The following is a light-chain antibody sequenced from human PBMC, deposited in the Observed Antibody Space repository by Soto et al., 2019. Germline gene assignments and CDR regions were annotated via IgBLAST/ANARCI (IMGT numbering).Light chain of an antibody. CDR1: QSVGTN. V-gene: IGKV3-15*01. CDR3: QQYNNWPQT. J-gene: IGKJ1*01. CDR2: GVS. Sequence: ERVMTQSPVTLSVSPGESVTLSCRASQSVGTNLAWYQQKPGQAPSLLIYGVSTRATGIPTRFSGSGSERQFTLTISSLQSEDFAVYYCQQYNNWPQTFGQGTKVEIK.